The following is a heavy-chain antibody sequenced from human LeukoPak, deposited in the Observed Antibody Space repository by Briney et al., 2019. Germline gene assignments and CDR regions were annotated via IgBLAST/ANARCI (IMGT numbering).Heavy chain of an antibody. CDR2: INAGNGDT. Sequence: ASVKVSCKASGYTFSGYYIHWVRQAPGQRLEWMGWINAGNGDTKYSQKFQGRVTITRDTSASTAYMELSSLRSEDTAVYYCARPLGIAAAGILAHWGQGTLVTVSS. CDR1: GYTFSGYY. V-gene: IGHV1-3*01. CDR3: ARPLGIAAAGILAH. D-gene: IGHD6-13*01. J-gene: IGHJ4*02.